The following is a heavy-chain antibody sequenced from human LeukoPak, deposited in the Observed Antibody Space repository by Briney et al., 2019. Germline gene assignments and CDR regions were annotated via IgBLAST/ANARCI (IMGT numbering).Heavy chain of an antibody. CDR2: FDPEDGET. V-gene: IGHV1-24*01. Sequence: ASVTVSLQVSGYTHTELSMHWLRQPPARGREWVGGFDPEDGETIYAQKFQGRVTMTEDTSTDTAYMELSSLRSQDTAVYYCATIVGYSSIWYKTEYFQHWSQGTLVTVSS. D-gene: IGHD6-13*01. CDR3: ATIVGYSSIWYKTEYFQH. CDR1: GYTHTELS. J-gene: IGHJ1*01.